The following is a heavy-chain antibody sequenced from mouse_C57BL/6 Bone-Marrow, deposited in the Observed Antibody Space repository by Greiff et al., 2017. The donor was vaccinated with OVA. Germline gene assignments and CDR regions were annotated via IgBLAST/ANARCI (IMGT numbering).Heavy chain of an antibody. CDR3: ARGGVYDGYYLFAY. CDR2: ISYDGSN. V-gene: IGHV3-6*01. D-gene: IGHD2-3*01. Sequence: EVKLQESGPGLVKPSQSLSLTCSVTGYSITSGYYWNWIRQFPGNKLEWMGYISYDGSNNYNPSLKNRISITRDTSKNQFFLKLNSVTTEDTATYYCARGGVYDGYYLFAYWGQGTLVTVSA. CDR1: GYSITSGYY. J-gene: IGHJ3*01.